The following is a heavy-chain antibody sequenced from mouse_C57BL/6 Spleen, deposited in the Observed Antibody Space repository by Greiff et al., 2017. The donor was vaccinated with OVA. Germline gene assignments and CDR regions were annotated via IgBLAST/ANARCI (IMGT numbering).Heavy chain of an antibody. Sequence: VQLQQSDAELVKPGASVKISCKVSGYTFTDHTIHWMKQRPEQGLEWIGYLYPRDGSTTYNEKFKGKATLTAYTSSSTAYMQLNSLTSEESAVYCCAGGGIITTVVATDWYFDVWGTGTTVTVSS. J-gene: IGHJ1*03. CDR2: LYPRDGST. V-gene: IGHV1-78*01. D-gene: IGHD1-1*01. CDR1: GYTFTDHT. CDR3: AGGGIITTVVATDWYFDV.